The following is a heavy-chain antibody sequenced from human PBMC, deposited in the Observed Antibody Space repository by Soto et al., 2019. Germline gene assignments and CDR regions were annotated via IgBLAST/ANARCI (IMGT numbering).Heavy chain of an antibody. Sequence: QVQLVQSGPAVKKPGSSVKVSCKASVGTFRNYPINWVRQAPGQGLEWMGSIFPLTDIPDYAQNFQARLTISADRSTSTAYMELNSLTSDDTAMYFCARGPLVVLNYFPSWGQGTLVTVSS. J-gene: IGHJ4*02. CDR3: ARGPLVVLNYFPS. CDR1: VGTFRNYP. CDR2: IFPLTDIP. V-gene: IGHV1-69*02.